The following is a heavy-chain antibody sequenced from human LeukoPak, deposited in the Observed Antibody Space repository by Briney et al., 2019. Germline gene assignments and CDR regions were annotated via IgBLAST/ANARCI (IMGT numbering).Heavy chain of an antibody. CDR1: GGSISSSSYY. Sequence: SETLSLTCTVSGGSISSSSYYWGWIRQPPGKGLEWLGSIYYSGSTYYNPSLKSSVTISVDTSKNQFSRKLSSVTAADTAVYYCASRIAAADNWFGPWGQGTLVTVPS. CDR2: IYYSGST. CDR3: ASRIAAADNWFGP. V-gene: IGHV4-39*01. D-gene: IGHD6-13*01. J-gene: IGHJ5*02.